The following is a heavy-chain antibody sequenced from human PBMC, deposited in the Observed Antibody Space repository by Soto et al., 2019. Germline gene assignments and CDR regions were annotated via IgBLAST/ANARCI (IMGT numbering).Heavy chain of an antibody. Sequence: PGGSLRLSCAASGFTFSSYAMSWVRQAPGKGLEWVSAISGSGGSTYYADSVKGRFTISRDNSKNTLYLQMNSLRAEDTAVYYCAKDRGAYDFWSGYRYYFDYWGQGTLVTVSS. D-gene: IGHD3-3*01. CDR2: ISGSGGST. J-gene: IGHJ4*02. V-gene: IGHV3-23*01. CDR1: GFTFSSYA. CDR3: AKDRGAYDFWSGYRYYFDY.